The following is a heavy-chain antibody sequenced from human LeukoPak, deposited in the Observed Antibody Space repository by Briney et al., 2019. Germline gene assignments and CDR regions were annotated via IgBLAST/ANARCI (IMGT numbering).Heavy chain of an antibody. CDR3: ARVGAQRGWYFDY. J-gene: IGHJ4*02. CDR2: ISSSGSTL. Sequence: PGGSLRLSCAASGFTFSSYEMNWVRQAPGKGLEWVSYISSSGSTLYYADSVKGRFTISRDNAKNSLYLQMNSLRAEDTAVYYCARVGAQRGWYFDYWGQGTLVTVSS. D-gene: IGHD4/OR15-4a*01. V-gene: IGHV3-48*03. CDR1: GFTFSSYE.